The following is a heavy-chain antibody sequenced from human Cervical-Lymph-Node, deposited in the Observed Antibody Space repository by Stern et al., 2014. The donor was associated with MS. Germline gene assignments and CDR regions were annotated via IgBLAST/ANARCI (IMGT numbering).Heavy chain of an antibody. CDR1: GGSISSSNW. CDR3: ARVFGDYVFWFDP. Sequence: VQLEESGPGLVKPSGTLSLTCAVSGGSISSSNWWGWVRQPPGKGLEWIGEIYHSGSTNYNPSLKSRVTISVDKSKNQFSLKLTSVTAADTAVYYCARVFGDYVFWFDPWGQGTLVTVSS. J-gene: IGHJ5*02. CDR2: IYHSGST. V-gene: IGHV4-4*02. D-gene: IGHD4-17*01.